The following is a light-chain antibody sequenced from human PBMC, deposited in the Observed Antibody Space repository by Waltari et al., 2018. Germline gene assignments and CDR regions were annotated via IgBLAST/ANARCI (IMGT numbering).Light chain of an antibody. CDR1: SSDIRSSNL. J-gene: IGLJ2*01. CDR3: CSYARSITFV. Sequence: QSALTQPASVSGSPGQSINISCTGTSSDIRSSNLVSWYQHHPGKAPKLMIYEGSKRPSGVSDRFSGSKSGNTASLTISGLQAEDEADYYCCSYARSITFVFGGGTKLTVL. V-gene: IGLV2-23*03. CDR2: EGS.